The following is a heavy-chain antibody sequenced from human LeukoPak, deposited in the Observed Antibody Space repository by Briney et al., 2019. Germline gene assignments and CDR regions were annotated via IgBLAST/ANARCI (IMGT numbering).Heavy chain of an antibody. CDR2: MNPNSGNT. D-gene: IGHD6-13*01. Sequence: ASVKVSCKASGYTFTCYDINWVRQATGQGLEWMGWMNPNSGNTDYAQKFQGRVTMTRNTSISTAYMELSSLRSEDTAVYYCARGVIAAAGMAGFDPWGQGTLVTVSS. V-gene: IGHV1-8*01. CDR3: ARGVIAAAGMAGFDP. CDR1: GYTFTCYD. J-gene: IGHJ5*02.